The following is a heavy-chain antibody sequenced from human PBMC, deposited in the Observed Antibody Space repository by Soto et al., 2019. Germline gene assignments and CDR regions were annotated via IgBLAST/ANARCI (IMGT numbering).Heavy chain of an antibody. Sequence: SETLSLTFTVSDGSISSGDYYWSWIRQPPGKGLEWIGYIYYSVSTYYNPSLKSRVNISVDSSKNQFSLKLRSVTASDTVVYYCARYHDIAAAGRCLSAYYHYYGMDVWGQGTTVTLSS. J-gene: IGHJ6*02. CDR1: DGSISSGDYY. CDR3: ARYHDIAAAGRCLSAYYHYYGMDV. V-gene: IGHV4-30-4*01. D-gene: IGHD6-13*01. CDR2: IYYSVST.